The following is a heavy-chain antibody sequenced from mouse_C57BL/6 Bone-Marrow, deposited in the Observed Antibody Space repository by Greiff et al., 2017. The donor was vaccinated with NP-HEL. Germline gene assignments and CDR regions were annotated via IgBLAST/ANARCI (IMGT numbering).Heavy chain of an antibody. V-gene: IGHV1-59*01. Sequence: QVQLQQPGAELVRPGTSVKLSCKASGYTFTSYWMHWVKQRPGQGLEWIGVIDPSDSYTNYHQKLKGKAPLTVDTSSSTAYMQLSSLTSEDSAVYYCARYGSPDYWGQGTTLTVSS. CDR1: GYTFTSYW. CDR3: ARYGSPDY. CDR2: IDPSDSYT. J-gene: IGHJ2*01. D-gene: IGHD1-1*01.